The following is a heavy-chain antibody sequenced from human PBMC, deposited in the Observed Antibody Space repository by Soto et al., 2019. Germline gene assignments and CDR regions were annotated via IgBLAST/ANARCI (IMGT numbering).Heavy chain of an antibody. CDR1: GYTFTSYY. D-gene: IGHD3-16*02. J-gene: IGHJ3*02. Sequence: ASVKVSCKASGYTFTSYYMHWVRQAPGQGLEWMGIINPSGGSTSYAQKFQGRVTMTRDTSTSTVYMELSSLRSEDTAVYYCARDPIMITFGGVIVSAGFDIWGQGTMVT. CDR3: ARDPIMITFGGVIVSAGFDI. CDR2: INPSGGST. V-gene: IGHV1-46*01.